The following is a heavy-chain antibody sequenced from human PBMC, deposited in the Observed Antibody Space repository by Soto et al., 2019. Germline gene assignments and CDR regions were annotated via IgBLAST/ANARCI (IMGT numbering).Heavy chain of an antibody. CDR2: IIPILGIA. Sequence: ASVKVSCKASGGTFSSYTISWVRQAPGQGLEWMGRIIPILGIANYAQKFQGRVTITADKSTSTAYMELSSLRSEDTAVYYCARGEVSSAIDYWGQGTLVTVSS. D-gene: IGHD6-19*01. J-gene: IGHJ4*02. V-gene: IGHV1-69*02. CDR1: GGTFSSYT. CDR3: ARGEVSSAIDY.